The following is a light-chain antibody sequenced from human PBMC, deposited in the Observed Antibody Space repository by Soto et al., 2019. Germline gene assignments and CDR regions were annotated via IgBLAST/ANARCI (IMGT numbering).Light chain of an antibody. CDR2: AAS. CDR3: QQFNSYPLT. J-gene: IGKJ4*01. V-gene: IGKV1-9*01. CDR1: QGIARS. Sequence: DIHLTQSPSFLSASVGDRVTITCRASQGIARSLAWYQQKAGKAPKLLIYAASTLESGVPSRFSGSGPGTEVTLTISSLQPEDFAIYYCQQFNSYPLTFGGGTKVEIK.